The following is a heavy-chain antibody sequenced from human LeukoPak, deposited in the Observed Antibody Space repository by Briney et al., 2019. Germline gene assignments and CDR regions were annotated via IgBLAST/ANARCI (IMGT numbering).Heavy chain of an antibody. D-gene: IGHD6-13*01. V-gene: IGHV1-2*02. CDR3: ARGNSSSWYVIDDY. CDR1: GYTFTSYD. Sequence: PGASVKVSCKASGYTFTSYDINWVRQAPGQGLEWMGWINPNSGGTNYAQKFQGRVTMTRDTSISTAYMELSRLRSDDTAVYYCARGNSSSWYVIDDYWGQGTLVTVSS. CDR2: INPNSGGT. J-gene: IGHJ4*02.